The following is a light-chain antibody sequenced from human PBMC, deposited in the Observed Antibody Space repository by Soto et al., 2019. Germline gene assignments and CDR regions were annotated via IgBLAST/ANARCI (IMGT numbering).Light chain of an antibody. CDR1: QSISTN. J-gene: IGKJ5*01. Sequence: ETLMTQSPATLSLSPGETATLSCRARQSISTNLAWYQQKLGQAPRLLIYGASTRATGIPARFSGSGSGTEFTLTISSLQSEDFAVYYCQQYHNWPPITFGQGTRLDIK. CDR3: QQYHNWPPIT. CDR2: GAS. V-gene: IGKV3D-15*01.